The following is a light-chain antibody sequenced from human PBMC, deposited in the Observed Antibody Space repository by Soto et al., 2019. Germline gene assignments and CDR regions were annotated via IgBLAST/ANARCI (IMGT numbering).Light chain of an antibody. J-gene: IGKJ2*01. Sequence: DVQMTQSPSSLSASVGDRVTITCQASQDISTYLNWYQQKPGKAPELLIFDASYLQTGVASRFSGSGSGTDFTLTINSLQPEDIATYYCQQYDNVPPYTFGQGTKLEI. CDR2: DAS. V-gene: IGKV1-33*01. CDR1: QDISTY. CDR3: QQYDNVPPYT.